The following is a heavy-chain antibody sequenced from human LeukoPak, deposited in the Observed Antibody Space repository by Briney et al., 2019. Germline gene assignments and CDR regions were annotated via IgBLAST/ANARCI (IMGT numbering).Heavy chain of an antibody. CDR3: ASSEGDDY. D-gene: IGHD3-10*01. J-gene: IGHJ4*02. CDR2: IKSDGSTT. V-gene: IGHV3-74*01. Sequence: GGSLRLSCAASGFNFSGYWMHWVRQAPGKGLVWVSRIKSDGSTTSYADSVKGRFTISRDNVKNTLYLQMNSLRAEDTALYYCASSEGDDYWGQGTLVTVSS. CDR1: GFNFSGYW.